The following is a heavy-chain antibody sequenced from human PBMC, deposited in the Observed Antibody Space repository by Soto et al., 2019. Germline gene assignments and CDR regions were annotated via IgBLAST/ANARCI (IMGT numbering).Heavy chain of an antibody. V-gene: IGHV3-23*01. CDR3: DKGSAKRAAAADFDD. D-gene: IGHD6-13*01. Sequence: EVQLLESGGGLVQPGGSLRLSCAASGFTFSRYAMSWVRQAPGKGLEWVSAISGSGGSTYYADSVKGRFTISRANSKNTVYLQMNSLRAEDKAVYSCDKGSAKRAAAADFDDWVQGTLVTVAS. J-gene: IGHJ4*02. CDR2: ISGSGGST. CDR1: GFTFSRYA.